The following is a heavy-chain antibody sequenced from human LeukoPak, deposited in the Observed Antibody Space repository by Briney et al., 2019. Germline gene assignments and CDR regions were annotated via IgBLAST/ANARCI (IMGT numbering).Heavy chain of an antibody. Sequence: ASVKVSCKASGYTFTTYDFNWVRQASGQGLEWMGWMDPKTGKSGYAQKFQGRVSMTRNTSITTAYLELRSLRSDDTAVYYCARDRYYYDSSGYYPDYWGQGTLVTVSS. CDR3: ARDRYYYDSSGYYPDY. V-gene: IGHV1-8*01. CDR1: GYTFTTYD. CDR2: MDPKTGKS. J-gene: IGHJ4*02. D-gene: IGHD3-22*01.